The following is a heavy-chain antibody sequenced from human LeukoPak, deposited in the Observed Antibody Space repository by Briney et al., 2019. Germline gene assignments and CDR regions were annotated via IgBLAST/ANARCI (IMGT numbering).Heavy chain of an antibody. CDR1: GYTFTSYY. CDR3: ARRPSSTSYYYGMDV. CDR2: INPSGGST. Sequence: ASVKVSCKASGYTFTSYYMHWVRQAPGQGLEWMGIINPSGGSTSYAQKFQGRVTMTRDTSTSTVYLDLSSLRSEDTAVYYCARRPSSTSYYYGMDVWGQGTTVTVSS. V-gene: IGHV1-46*01. D-gene: IGHD2-2*01. J-gene: IGHJ6*02.